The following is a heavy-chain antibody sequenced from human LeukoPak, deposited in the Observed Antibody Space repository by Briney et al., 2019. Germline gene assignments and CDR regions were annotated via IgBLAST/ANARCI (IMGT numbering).Heavy chain of an antibody. CDR1: GYTFTSYG. D-gene: IGHD2-21*02. CDR3: ARDYPDCGGACHYIRHDY. V-gene: IGHV1-18*01. J-gene: IGHJ4*02. CDR2: ISAYNGNT. Sequence: ASVKVSCKASGYTFTSYGISWVRQAPGQGLEWMGWISAYNGNTNYAQKLQGRVTMTTDTSTSTAYMELRSLRSDDTAVYYCARDYPDCGGACHYIRHDYWGQGTLVTVSS.